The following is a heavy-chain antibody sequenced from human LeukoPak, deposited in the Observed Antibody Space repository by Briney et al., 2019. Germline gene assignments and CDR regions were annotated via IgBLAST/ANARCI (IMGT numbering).Heavy chain of an antibody. CDR1: GYSFTSYW. CDR3: ARRVHGSGSYYPSPFDY. V-gene: IGHV5-51*01. J-gene: IGHJ4*02. D-gene: IGHD3-10*01. Sequence: GASLKISCKTSGYSFTSYWIGWVRPVPGKGLEWMGIIYPGDSDTRYSPSFQGQVTISADKSINTAYLQWSSLKASDTAMYYCARRVHGSGSYYPSPFDYWGQGTLVTVSS. CDR2: IYPGDSDT.